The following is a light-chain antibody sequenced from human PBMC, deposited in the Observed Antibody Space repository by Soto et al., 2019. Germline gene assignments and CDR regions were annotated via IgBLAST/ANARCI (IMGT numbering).Light chain of an antibody. CDR1: QSVSSY. CDR2: DAS. CDR3: QQRSNWPRLT. J-gene: IGKJ3*01. V-gene: IGKV3-11*01. Sequence: EIVLTQSPATLSLSPGERATLSCRASQSVSSYFAWYQQKPGQAPRLLIYDASNRATGIPARFSGSGSGTDFTLTIRSLEPEDFAVYYCQQRSNWPRLTFGRGTKVDIK.